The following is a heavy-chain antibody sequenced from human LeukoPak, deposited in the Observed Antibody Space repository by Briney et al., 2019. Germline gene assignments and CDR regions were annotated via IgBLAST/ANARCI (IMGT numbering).Heavy chain of an antibody. CDR3: ARFNLGYCSSTSCYRSFDY. CDR2: IYYSGST. CDR1: GGSISSGGYY. V-gene: IGHV4-39*01. J-gene: IGHJ4*02. Sequence: KSSETLSLTCTVSGGSISSGGYYWGWIRQPPGKGLEWIGSIYYSGSTYYNPSLKSRVTISVDTSKNQFSLKLSSVTAADTAVYYCARFNLGYCSSTSCYRSFDYWGQGTLVTVSS. D-gene: IGHD2-2*03.